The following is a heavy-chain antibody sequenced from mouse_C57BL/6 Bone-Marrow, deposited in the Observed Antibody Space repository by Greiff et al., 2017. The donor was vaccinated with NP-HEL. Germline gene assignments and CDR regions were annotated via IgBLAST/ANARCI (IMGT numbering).Heavy chain of an antibody. CDR1: GYTFTSYW. V-gene: IGHV1-50*01. D-gene: IGHD2-3*01. J-gene: IGHJ4*01. CDR2: IDPSDSYT. Sequence: VQLQQPGAELVKPGASVKLSCKASGYTFTSYWMQWVKQRPGQGLEWIGEIDPSDSYTNYNQKFKGKATLTVDTSSSTAYMQLSSLTSEDSAVYYCAREGDGYPYYYAMDYWGQGTSVTVSS. CDR3: AREGDGYPYYYAMDY.